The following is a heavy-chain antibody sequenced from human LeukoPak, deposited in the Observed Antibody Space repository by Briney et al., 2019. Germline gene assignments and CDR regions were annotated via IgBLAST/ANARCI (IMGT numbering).Heavy chain of an antibody. CDR2: VNLKSGNT. CDR3: ARVDGSPDS. J-gene: IGHJ4*02. Sequence: GASVKVSCKASGYTFTRYDINWVRQATGQGLEWMGWVNLKSGNTGSAQKFQGRVTITRDTSINTAYMELSSLRPEDTGVYYCARVDGSPDSGGQGTLVTVSS. CDR1: GYTFTRYD. V-gene: IGHV1-8*03. D-gene: IGHD2-15*01.